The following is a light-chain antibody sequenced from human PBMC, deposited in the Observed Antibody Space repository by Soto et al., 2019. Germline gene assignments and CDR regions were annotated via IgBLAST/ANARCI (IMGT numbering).Light chain of an antibody. CDR3: QQRSNWPLT. J-gene: IGKJ4*01. Sequence: EILLTQSPATLSLSPGERATLSCGASQSISDFLDWYQQKPGQAPRLLIYGASTRATGIPARLSGSGSGTDFTITISSLETEDFEVYYCQQRSNWPLTFGGGTKVDIK. V-gene: IGKV3-11*01. CDR1: QSISDF. CDR2: GAS.